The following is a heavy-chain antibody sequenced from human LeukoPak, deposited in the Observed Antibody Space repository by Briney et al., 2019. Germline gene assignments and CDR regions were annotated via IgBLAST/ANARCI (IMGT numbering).Heavy chain of an antibody. CDR3: ARGPYSYDSSGAFDI. CDR2: IYHSGST. CDR1: GGSISSSNW. V-gene: IGHV4-4*02. J-gene: IGHJ3*02. D-gene: IGHD3-22*01. Sequence: PSGTLSLTCAVSGGSISSSNWWSWVRQPPGKGLEWIGEIYHSGSTNYNPSLKSRVTISVDKSKNQFPLKLSSVTAADTAVYFCARGPYSYDSSGAFDIWGQGTMVTVSS.